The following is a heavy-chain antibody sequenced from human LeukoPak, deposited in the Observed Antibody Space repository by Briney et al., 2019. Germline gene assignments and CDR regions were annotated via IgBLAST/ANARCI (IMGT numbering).Heavy chain of an antibody. D-gene: IGHD6-13*01. CDR2: IYYSGST. CDR3: ARGGSIAAAAFWFDP. J-gene: IGHJ5*02. V-gene: IGHV4-39*07. Sequence: PSETLSLTCTVSGGSISSSSYYWGWIRQPPGKGLEWIGSIYYSGSTYYNPSLKSRVTISVDTSKNQFSLKLSSVTAADTAVYYCARGGSIAAAAFWFDPWGQGTLVTVSS. CDR1: GGSISSSSYY.